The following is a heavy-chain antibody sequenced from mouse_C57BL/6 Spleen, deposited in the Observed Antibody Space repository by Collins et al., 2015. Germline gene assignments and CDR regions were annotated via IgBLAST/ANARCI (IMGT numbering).Heavy chain of an antibody. CDR1: GYTFTSYW. J-gene: IGHJ3*01. D-gene: IGHD1-1*01. CDR3: ARGRYYYGSSYGAY. Sequence: QVQLQQPGAELVRPGSSVKLSCKASGYTFTSYWMHWVKQRPIQGLEWIGNIDPSDSETHYNQKFKDKATLTVDKSSSTAYMQLSSLTSEDSAVYYCARGRYYYGSSYGAYWGQGTLVTVSA. V-gene: IGHV1-52*01. CDR2: IDPSDSET.